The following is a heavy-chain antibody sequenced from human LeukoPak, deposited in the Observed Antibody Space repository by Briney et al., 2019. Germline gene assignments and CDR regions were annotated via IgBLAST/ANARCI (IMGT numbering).Heavy chain of an antibody. CDR3: ARVEQWLAYFDY. V-gene: IGHV4-59*01. D-gene: IGHD6-19*01. CDR2: IYYSGST. J-gene: IGHJ4*02. CDR1: GGSISSYY. Sequence: PSETLSLTCTVSGGSISSYYWSWIRQPPGKGLEWIGYIYYSGSTNYNPSLKSRVTISVDTSKNQFSLKLSSVTAADTAVYYCARVEQWLAYFDYWGQGTLVTVSS.